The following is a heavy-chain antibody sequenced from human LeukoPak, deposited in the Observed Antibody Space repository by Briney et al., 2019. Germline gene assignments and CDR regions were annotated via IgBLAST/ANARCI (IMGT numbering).Heavy chain of an antibody. J-gene: IGHJ2*01. CDR3: ARSLSYCRYFDL. CDR2: INHSGST. Sequence: SETLSLTCAVYGGSFSGYYWSWIRQPPGKGLEWIGEINHSGSTNYNPSLKSRVTISVDTSKNQFSLKLSSVTAADTAVYYCARSLSYCRYFDLWGRGTLVTVSS. V-gene: IGHV4-34*01. CDR1: GGSFSGYY. D-gene: IGHD2-15*01.